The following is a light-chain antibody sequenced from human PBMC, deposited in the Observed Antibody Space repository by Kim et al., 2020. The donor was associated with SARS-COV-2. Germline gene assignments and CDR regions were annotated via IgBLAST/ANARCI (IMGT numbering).Light chain of an antibody. J-gene: IGKJ5*01. Sequence: SVRDRVTITCRASQDISNYLAWYQQRPGGAPKLLIYAASTLEGGVPSRFSGRGSGTEFTLTISSLQPEDFAIYYCQQLNSDPPITFGQGTRLEIK. V-gene: IGKV1-9*01. CDR1: QDISNY. CDR2: AAS. CDR3: QQLNSDPPIT.